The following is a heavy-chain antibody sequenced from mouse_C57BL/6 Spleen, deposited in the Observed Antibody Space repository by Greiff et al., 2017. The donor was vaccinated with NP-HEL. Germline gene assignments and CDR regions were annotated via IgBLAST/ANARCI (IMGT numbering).Heavy chain of an antibody. CDR2: IDPSDSYT. D-gene: IGHD2-2*01. CDR1: GYTFTSYW. V-gene: IGHV1-59*01. CDR3: ARRAGYDVGDY. Sequence: QVQLKQPGAELVRPGTSVKLSCKASGYTFTSYWMHWVKQRPGQGLEWIGVIDPSDSYTNYNQKFKGKATLTVDTSSSTAYMQLSSLTSEDSAVYYCARRAGYDVGDYWGQGTSVTVSS. J-gene: IGHJ4*01.